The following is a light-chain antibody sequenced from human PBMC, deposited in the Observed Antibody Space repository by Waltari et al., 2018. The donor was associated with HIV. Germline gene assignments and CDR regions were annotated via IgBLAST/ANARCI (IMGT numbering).Light chain of an antibody. Sequence: SYELTQPPSVSVSPGQTASIPCSGDKLGDKYACWYQQKPGQSPVLVIYKDGKRPSWIPERFTGFNSGKTATLTIGVTQAMDEAVYYWQAWDSDTPKVFGGGTKLTVL. CDR3: QAWDSDTPKV. CDR1: KLGDKY. CDR2: KDG. V-gene: IGLV3-1*01. J-gene: IGLJ3*02.